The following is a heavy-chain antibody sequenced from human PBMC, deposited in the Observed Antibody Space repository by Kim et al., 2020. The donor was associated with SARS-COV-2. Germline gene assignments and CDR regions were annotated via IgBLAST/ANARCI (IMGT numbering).Heavy chain of an antibody. Sequence: SVKVSCKASGGTFSSYAISWVRQAPGQGLEWMGGIIPIFGTANYAQKFQGRVTITADESTSTAYMELSSLRSEDTAVYYCARGKEQWLVLNYFDYWGQGTLVTVSS. CDR1: GGTFSSYA. J-gene: IGHJ4*02. CDR2: IIPIFGTA. V-gene: IGHV1-69*13. CDR3: ARGKEQWLVLNYFDY. D-gene: IGHD6-19*01.